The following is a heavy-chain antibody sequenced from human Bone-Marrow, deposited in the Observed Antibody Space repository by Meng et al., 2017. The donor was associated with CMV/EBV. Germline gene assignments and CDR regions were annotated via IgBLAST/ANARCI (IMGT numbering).Heavy chain of an antibody. V-gene: IGHV1-8*02. D-gene: IGHD2-21*01. Sequence: ASVKVSCKASGGTFSSYAISWVRQATGQGLEWMGWMNPNSGNTGYAQKFQGRVTMTRNTSISTAYMELSSLRSEDTAVYYCAREGGGGDHLDYWGQGTLVTVSS. CDR3: AREGGGGDHLDY. CDR2: MNPNSGNT. J-gene: IGHJ4*02. CDR1: GGTFSSYA.